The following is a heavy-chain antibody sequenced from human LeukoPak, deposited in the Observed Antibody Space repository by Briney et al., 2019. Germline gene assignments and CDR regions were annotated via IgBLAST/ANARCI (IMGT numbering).Heavy chain of an antibody. CDR3: ARHGNYYDSSGYNYYFDY. CDR2: IFYSGST. D-gene: IGHD3-22*01. Sequence: SETLSLTCTVSGASISSFYWGWIRQPPGKGLEWIGYIFYSGSTNYNPSLKSRLTISSDTSINQLSLNLRSVTAADTAVYYCARHGNYYDSSGYNYYFDYWGQGTLGTVSS. J-gene: IGHJ4*02. V-gene: IGHV4-59*01. CDR1: GASISSFY.